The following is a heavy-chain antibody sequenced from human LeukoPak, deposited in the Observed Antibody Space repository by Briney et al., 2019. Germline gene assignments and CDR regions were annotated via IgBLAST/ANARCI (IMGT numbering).Heavy chain of an antibody. CDR2: IGGSGDNT. CDR1: GFTVSSNY. J-gene: IGHJ4*02. CDR3: AKGVWNCGGDCYSTFDY. Sequence: GGSLRLSCAVSGFTVSSNYMSWVRQAPGKGLEWVSAIGGSGDNTYYADSVKGRFTISRENSKNTLNLQMNSLRAEDTAVYYCAKGVWNCGGDCYSTFDYWGQGTLVTVSS. D-gene: IGHD2-21*02. V-gene: IGHV3-23*01.